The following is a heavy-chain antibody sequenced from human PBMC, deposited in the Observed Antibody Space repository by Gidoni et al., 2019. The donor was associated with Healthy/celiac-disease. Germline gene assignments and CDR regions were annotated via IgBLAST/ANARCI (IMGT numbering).Heavy chain of an antibody. J-gene: IGHJ4*02. CDR2: IIPIFGTA. D-gene: IGHD3-22*01. CDR3: ARARLTHYYDSSGYSYYFDY. CDR1: GGTFRSYA. Sequence: QVQLVQSGAEVKKPGSSGQVSCKASGGTFRSYALSWVRQAPGQGLEWMGGIIPIFGTANYAQKFQGRVTITADKSTSTAYMELSSLRSEDTAVYYCARARLTHYYDSSGYSYYFDYWGQGTLVTVSS. V-gene: IGHV1-69*06.